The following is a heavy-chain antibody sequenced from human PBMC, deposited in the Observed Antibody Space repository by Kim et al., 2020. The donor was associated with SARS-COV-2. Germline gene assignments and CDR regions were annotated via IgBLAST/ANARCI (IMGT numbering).Heavy chain of an antibody. CDR3: ARAYSTRCNYWEY. J-gene: IGHJ4*02. Sequence: SETLSLTCSVSGVSISGYYWSWIRQSPGKGLEWIGDMDYSGNTKYNPSLNSRASISGDTSKRLFSLTLTSVTDADTAVYYCARAYSTRCNYWEYWGQGTL. V-gene: IGHV4-59*13. CDR2: MDYSGNT. CDR1: GVSISGYY. D-gene: IGHD2-2*01.